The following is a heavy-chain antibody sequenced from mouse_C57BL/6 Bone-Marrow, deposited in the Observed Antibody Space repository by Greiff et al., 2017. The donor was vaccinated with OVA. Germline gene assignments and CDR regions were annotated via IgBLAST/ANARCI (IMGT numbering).Heavy chain of an antibody. Sequence: DVQLVESGGGLVKPGGSLKLSCAASGFTFSSYAMSWVRQTPEKRLEWVATISDGGSYTYYPDNVKGRFTISRDNAKNNLYLQMSHLKSEDTAMYYCARVLWLRRYYFDYWGQGTTLTVSS. J-gene: IGHJ2*01. CDR3: ARVLWLRRYYFDY. V-gene: IGHV5-4*01. D-gene: IGHD2-2*01. CDR1: GFTFSSYA. CDR2: ISDGGSYT.